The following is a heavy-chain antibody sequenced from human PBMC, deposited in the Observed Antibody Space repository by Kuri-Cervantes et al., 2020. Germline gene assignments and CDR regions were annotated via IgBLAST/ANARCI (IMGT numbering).Heavy chain of an antibody. CDR1: GYSFTSYW. CDR2: IYPGDSDT. J-gene: IGHJ4*02. V-gene: IGHV5-51*01. D-gene: IGHD6-13*01. CDR3: ARQTAAAGSLTSLIDY. Sequence: GESLKISCKGSGYSFTSYWIGWVRQMPGKGLEWMGTIYPGDSDTRYSPSFQGQVTISADKSISTAYLQWSSLKASDTAMYYCARQTAAAGSLTSLIDYWGQGTLVTVSS.